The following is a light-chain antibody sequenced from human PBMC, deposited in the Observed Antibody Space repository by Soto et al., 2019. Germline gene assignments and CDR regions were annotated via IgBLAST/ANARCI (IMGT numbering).Light chain of an antibody. CDR3: QQYNKWPPYT. V-gene: IGKV3-15*01. CDR2: GAS. CDR1: QSVSSN. J-gene: IGKJ2*01. Sequence: EIVMTQSPANLSVSPGERATLSCRASQSVSSNLAWYQQKPGQGPRLLIYGASTRANCIPARFSGSGSGTEFTLTISSLQSEDFAVYYCQQYNKWPPYTFGQGTKVEIK.